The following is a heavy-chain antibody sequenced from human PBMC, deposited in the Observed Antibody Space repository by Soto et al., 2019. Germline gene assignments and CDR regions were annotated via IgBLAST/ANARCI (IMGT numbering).Heavy chain of an antibody. Sequence: SETLSLTCAVYGGSFSGYYWSWIRQPPGKGLEWIGEINHSGSTNYNPSLKSRVTISVDTSKNQFSLKLSSVTAADTVVYYCAIVVVPAQFDYWGQGTLVTVSS. J-gene: IGHJ4*02. CDR2: INHSGST. CDR1: GGSFSGYY. CDR3: AIVVVPAQFDY. D-gene: IGHD2-2*01. V-gene: IGHV4-34*01.